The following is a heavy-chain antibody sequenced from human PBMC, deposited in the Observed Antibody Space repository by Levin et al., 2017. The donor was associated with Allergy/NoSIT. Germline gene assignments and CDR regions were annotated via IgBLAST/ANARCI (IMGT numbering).Heavy chain of an antibody. V-gene: IGHV6-1*01. CDR1: GDSVSNNAVA. J-gene: IGHJ4*02. Sequence: SQTLSLTRGIPGDSVSNNAVAWNWIRQSPSRGLEWLGRTYRGSSNYAVSVKSRMTVNPDTSKNQLSLHLNSVTPEDTAVYYCVRGAWSSFDKWSQGTLVIVSS. CDR3: VRGAWSSFDK. D-gene: IGHD2-8*02. CDR2: TYRGSS.